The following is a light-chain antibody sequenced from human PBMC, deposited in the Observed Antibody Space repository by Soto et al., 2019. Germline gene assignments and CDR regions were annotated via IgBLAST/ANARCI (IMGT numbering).Light chain of an antibody. Sequence: EIVLTQSPGTLSLSPGERATLSCRASQNVNPRYSAWYQQRPGQAPKLLIYATSSRATGIPDRFSGSGSGTDFTLTISRLEPEDFAVYYCQQYDDSDRYIFGQGTNLEIK. J-gene: IGKJ2*01. CDR3: QQYDDSDRYI. CDR1: QNVNPRY. CDR2: ATS. V-gene: IGKV3-20*01.